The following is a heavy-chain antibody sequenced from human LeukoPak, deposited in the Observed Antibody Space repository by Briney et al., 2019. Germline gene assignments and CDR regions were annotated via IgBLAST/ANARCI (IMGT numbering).Heavy chain of an antibody. J-gene: IGHJ4*02. V-gene: IGHV6-1*01. CDR3: AKSDYSYDSFFDY. D-gene: IGHD3-22*01. CDR1: GDSVSSNIAA. CDR2: TYYRSKWYT. Sequence: TSQTLSFTCAISGDSVSSNIAAWNWIRQSPSRGLEWLGRTYYRSKWYTDYAVSVKSRITINPDTSKNQFSLHLNSVTPEDTAVYFCAKSDYSYDSFFDYWGQGTLVTVSS.